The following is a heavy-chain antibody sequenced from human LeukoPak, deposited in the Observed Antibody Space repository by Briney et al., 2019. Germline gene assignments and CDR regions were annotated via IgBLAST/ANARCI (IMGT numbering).Heavy chain of an antibody. CDR2: ISGSGGTT. D-gene: IGHD6-13*01. J-gene: IGHJ4*02. Sequence: SGGSLRLSCAASGFTFSSYAMSWVRQAPRKGLEWVSAISGSGGTTYYADSVKGRFTISRDNSKNTLYLQMNSLRAEDTAVYYCAKDPRYSSSWSYFDYWGQGTLVTVSS. V-gene: IGHV3-23*01. CDR1: GFTFSSYA. CDR3: AKDPRYSSSWSYFDY.